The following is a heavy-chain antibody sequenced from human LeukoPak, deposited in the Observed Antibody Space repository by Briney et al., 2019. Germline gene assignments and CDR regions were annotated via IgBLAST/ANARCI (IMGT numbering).Heavy chain of an antibody. D-gene: IGHD3-10*01. CDR1: GFTFSSYA. Sequence: GGSLRLSCAASGFTFSSYAMHWVRQAPGKGLEWVAVISYDGSNKYYADSVKGRFTISRDNSKNTLYLQMNSLRAEDTAVYYCARDRYYYGLGSEGTDYWGQGTLVTVSS. V-gene: IGHV3-30*04. J-gene: IGHJ4*02. CDR3: ARDRYYYGLGSEGTDY. CDR2: ISYDGSNK.